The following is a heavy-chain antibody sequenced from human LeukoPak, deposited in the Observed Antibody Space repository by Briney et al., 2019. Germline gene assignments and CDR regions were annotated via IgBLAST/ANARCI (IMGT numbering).Heavy chain of an antibody. Sequence: SETLSLTCTVSGYSISSGYYWVWIRQPPGKGLEWIGSIYRSGSTNYNPSLKSRVTISVDTSKNQLSLKVNSVTAADTAVYYCARGDCSSTICYSPMDVWGKGTTVTVSS. CDR1: GYSISSGYY. V-gene: IGHV4-38-2*02. CDR3: ARGDCSSTICYSPMDV. CDR2: IYRSGST. J-gene: IGHJ6*03. D-gene: IGHD2-2*01.